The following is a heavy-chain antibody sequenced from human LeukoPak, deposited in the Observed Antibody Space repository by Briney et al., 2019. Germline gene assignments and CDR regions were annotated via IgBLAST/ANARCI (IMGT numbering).Heavy chain of an antibody. J-gene: IGHJ4*02. CDR2: ISYDGSNK. CDR3: AREDGGY. Sequence: GRSLRLSCAASGFTFSSYAMHWVRQAPGKGLEWVAVISYDGSNKYYADSVKGRFTISRDNAKNSLYLQMNSLRAEDTAVYYCAREDGGYWGQGTLVTVSS. V-gene: IGHV3-30-3*01. CDR1: GFTFSSYA. D-gene: IGHD3-16*01.